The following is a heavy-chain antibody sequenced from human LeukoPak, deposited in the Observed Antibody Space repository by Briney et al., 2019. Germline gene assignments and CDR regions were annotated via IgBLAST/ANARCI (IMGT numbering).Heavy chain of an antibody. V-gene: IGHV4-59*12. CDR1: GGSINSYS. D-gene: IGHD2-21*02. CDR2: FYYTGST. Sequence: PSETLSLTCTVSGGSINSYSWSWIRQPPGKGLEWIGYFYYTGSTNYNPSLKSRVTISVDKSKNQFSLKLSSVTAADTAVYYCARVQGVVVVTAIPDNWFDPWGQGTLVTVSS. J-gene: IGHJ5*02. CDR3: ARVQGVVVVTAIPDNWFDP.